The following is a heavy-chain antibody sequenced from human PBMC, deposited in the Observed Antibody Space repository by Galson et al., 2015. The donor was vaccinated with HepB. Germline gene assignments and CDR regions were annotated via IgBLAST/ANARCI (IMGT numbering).Heavy chain of an antibody. V-gene: IGHV1-69*10. CDR3: ASVYCSSTSCEGGWFDP. Sequence: SVKVSCKASGGTFSSYAISWVRQAPEQGLEWMGGIIPIFGIANYAQKFQGRVTITADKSTSTAYMELSSLRSEDTAVYYCASVYCSSTSCEGGWFDPWGQGTLVTVSS. J-gene: IGHJ5*02. CDR2: IIPIFGIA. D-gene: IGHD2-2*01. CDR1: GGTFSSYA.